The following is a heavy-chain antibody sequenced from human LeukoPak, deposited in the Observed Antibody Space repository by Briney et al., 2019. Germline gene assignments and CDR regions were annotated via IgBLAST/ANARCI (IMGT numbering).Heavy chain of an antibody. CDR3: ARDYGGNSGAFDI. CDR1: GYTFIVYY. J-gene: IGHJ3*02. Sequence: ASVKLSCKASGYTFIVYYMLWVRRAPGQGLEKVGWINPNSCGTNYAQKLQGRVTMTTDTSTSTAYMELRSLKSDDTAVYYCARDYGGNSGAFDIWGQGTMVTVSS. D-gene: IGHD4-23*01. CDR2: INPNSCGT. V-gene: IGHV1-2*02.